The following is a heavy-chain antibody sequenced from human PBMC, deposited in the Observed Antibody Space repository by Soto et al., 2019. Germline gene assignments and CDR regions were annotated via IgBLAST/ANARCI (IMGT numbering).Heavy chain of an antibody. CDR1: GYTFTSYG. Sequence: GASVKVSCKASGYTFTSYGISWVRQAPGQGLEWMGWISAYNGNTNYAQKLQGRVTMTTDTSTSTAYMELRSLRSDDTAVYYCARGRYCSGGSCYHDETSDYWGQGTLVTVSS. D-gene: IGHD2-15*01. CDR3: ARGRYCSGGSCYHDETSDY. V-gene: IGHV1-18*01. J-gene: IGHJ4*02. CDR2: ISAYNGNT.